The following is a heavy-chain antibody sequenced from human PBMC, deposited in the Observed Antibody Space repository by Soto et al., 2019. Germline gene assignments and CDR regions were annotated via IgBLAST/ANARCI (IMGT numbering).Heavy chain of an antibody. D-gene: IGHD2-21*02. J-gene: IGHJ4*02. CDR1: GGSISSGDYY. CDR3: ARDQTKGLYCGGDCYHPNFFDY. CDR2: IYYSGST. Sequence: SETLSLTCTVSGGSISSGDYYWSWIRQPPGKGLEWIGYIYYSGSTYYNPSLKSRVTISVDTSKNQFSLKLSSVTAADTAVYYCARDQTKGLYCGGDCYHPNFFDYWGQGTLVTVSS. V-gene: IGHV4-30-4*01.